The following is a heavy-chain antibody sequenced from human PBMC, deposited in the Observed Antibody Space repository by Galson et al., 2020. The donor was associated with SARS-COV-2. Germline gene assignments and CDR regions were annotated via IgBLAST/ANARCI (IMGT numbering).Heavy chain of an antibody. CDR1: GFSLSTDGVG. Sequence: SGPTLVKPTQTLTLTCTFSGFSLSTDGVGVGWIRQPPGKALEWLTLIYWDDDKRYIPSLKSRLTVTKDTSKNQVVFTMTNMDPVDTATYYCARSGNYDAPDDAFDIWGQGTMVTVSS. J-gene: IGHJ3*02. CDR2: IYWDDDK. CDR3: ARSGNYDAPDDAFDI. D-gene: IGHD3-10*01. V-gene: IGHV2-5*02.